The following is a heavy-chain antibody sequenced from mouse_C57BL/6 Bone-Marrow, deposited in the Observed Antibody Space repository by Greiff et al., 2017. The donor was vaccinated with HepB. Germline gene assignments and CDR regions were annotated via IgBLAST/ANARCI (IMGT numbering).Heavy chain of an antibody. CDR2: IYPGGGYT. V-gene: IGHV1-63*01. CDR3: ARGRWLKGYFDV. Sequence: ESGAELVRPGTSVKMSCKASGYTFTNYWIGWAKQRPGHGLEWIGDIYPGGGYTNYNEKFKGKATLTADKSSSTAYMQFSSLTSEDSAIYYCARGRWLKGYFDVWGTGTTVTVSS. D-gene: IGHD2-3*01. J-gene: IGHJ1*03. CDR1: GYTFTNYW.